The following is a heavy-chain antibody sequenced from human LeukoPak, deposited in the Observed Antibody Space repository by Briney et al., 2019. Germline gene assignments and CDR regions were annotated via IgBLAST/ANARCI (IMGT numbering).Heavy chain of an antibody. CDR3: AKDLDYRSSLVYYYGMDV. CDR1: GFTFSSYA. V-gene: IGHV3-23*01. CDR2: ITGNGGST. D-gene: IGHD4-4*01. Sequence: GGSLRLSCAASGFTFSSYAMRWVRQAPGKGLEWVSAITGNGGSTYYADSVKGRFTISRDNSKNTLYLQMNSLRAEDTAVYYCAKDLDYRSSLVYYYGMDVWGQRTTVTVSS. J-gene: IGHJ6*02.